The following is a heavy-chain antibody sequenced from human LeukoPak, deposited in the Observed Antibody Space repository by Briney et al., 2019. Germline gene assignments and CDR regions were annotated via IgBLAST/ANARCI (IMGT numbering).Heavy chain of an antibody. Sequence: RSLRLSCAASGFTFSSYAMHWVRQAPGKGLEWVAVISYDGSNKYYADSVKGRFTISRDNSKNTLYLQMNSLRAEDTAVYYCAGDSGIGSLDYWGQGTLVTVSS. CDR1: GFTFSSYA. CDR3: AGDSGIGSLDY. V-gene: IGHV3-30*04. D-gene: IGHD2/OR15-2a*01. CDR2: ISYDGSNK. J-gene: IGHJ4*02.